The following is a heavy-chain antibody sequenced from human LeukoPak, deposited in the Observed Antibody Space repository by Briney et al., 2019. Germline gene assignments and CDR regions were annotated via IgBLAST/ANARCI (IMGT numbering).Heavy chain of an antibody. CDR3: ARVIPYYYGMDV. J-gene: IGHJ6*02. CDR2: IYYSGST. V-gene: IGHV4-59*01. Sequence: SETLSLTCTDSGGSISSYYWSWIRQPPGKGLEWIGYIYYSGSTNYNPFLKSRVTISVDTSKNQFSLKLSSVTAADTAVYYCARVIPYYYGMDVWGQGTTVTVSS. CDR1: GGSISSYY.